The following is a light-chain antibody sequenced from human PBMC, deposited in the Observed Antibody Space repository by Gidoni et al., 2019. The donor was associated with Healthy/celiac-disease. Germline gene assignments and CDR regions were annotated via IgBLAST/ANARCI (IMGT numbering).Light chain of an antibody. Sequence: DIQTTQSPSSLSASVGDRVTITCRASQSISSYLNWYQQKPGKAPKLLIYAASSLQSGVPSRFSGSGSGTDFTLTSSSLQPEDFATYYCQQSYSSPLTFGGXTKVEIK. V-gene: IGKV1-39*01. CDR1: QSISSY. CDR2: AAS. CDR3: QQSYSSPLT. J-gene: IGKJ4*01.